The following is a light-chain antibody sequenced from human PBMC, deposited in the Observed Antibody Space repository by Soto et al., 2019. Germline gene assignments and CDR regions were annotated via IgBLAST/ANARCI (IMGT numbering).Light chain of an antibody. CDR1: SSDVGGYNY. CDR3: CSYAATYVV. V-gene: IGLV2-11*01. Sequence: QSALTQPRSVSGSPGQSVTISCTGTSSDVGGYNYVSWYQQHPGKAPKVMIYDVSKRPSGVPDRFSGSKSGNTASLTISGEQAEDEADYYCCSYAATYVVFGGGTKLTVL. CDR2: DVS. J-gene: IGLJ2*01.